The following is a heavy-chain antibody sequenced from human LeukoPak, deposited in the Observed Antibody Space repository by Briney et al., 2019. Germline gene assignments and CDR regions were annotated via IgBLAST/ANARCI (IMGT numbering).Heavy chain of an antibody. CDR3: ARVDPEWVVVVAATY. CDR1: EFIFSRYV. V-gene: IGHV3-30-3*01. J-gene: IGHJ4*02. CDR2: MSYDGSNK. Sequence: GGSLRLSCAASEFIFSRYVMHWVRQAPGKGLEWVAVMSYDGSNKYYADSVKGRFTISRDNSKNTLYLQMNSLRVEDTAVYYCARVDPEWVVVVAATYWGQGTLVSVSS. D-gene: IGHD2-15*01.